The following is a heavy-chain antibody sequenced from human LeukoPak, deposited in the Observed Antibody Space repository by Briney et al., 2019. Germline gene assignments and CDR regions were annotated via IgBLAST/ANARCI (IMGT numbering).Heavy chain of an antibody. Sequence: ASVKVSCKASGYTFTGYFMHWVRQAPGQGLEWMGWINPNSGGTNYAQKFQGRVTMTGDTSTSTVYMELSSLRSEDTAIYYCARIRDGYNDAYDLWGQGTVVTVPS. D-gene: IGHD5-24*01. CDR2: INPNSGGT. CDR3: ARIRDGYNDAYDL. V-gene: IGHV1-2*02. CDR1: GYTFTGYF. J-gene: IGHJ3*01.